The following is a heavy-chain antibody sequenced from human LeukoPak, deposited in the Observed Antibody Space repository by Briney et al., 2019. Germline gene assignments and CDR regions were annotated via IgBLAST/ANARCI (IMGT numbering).Heavy chain of an antibody. CDR3: ARGDYWSGKVDY. Sequence: PSETLSPTCAVYGGSFSGYYWSWIRQPPGKGLEWIGEINHSGITNYNPSLKSRVTISIDTSKKQVSLKLSSVTAADTAVYYCARGDYWSGKVDYWGQGTLVTVSS. CDR1: GGSFSGYY. J-gene: IGHJ4*02. V-gene: IGHV4-34*01. D-gene: IGHD3-3*01. CDR2: INHSGIT.